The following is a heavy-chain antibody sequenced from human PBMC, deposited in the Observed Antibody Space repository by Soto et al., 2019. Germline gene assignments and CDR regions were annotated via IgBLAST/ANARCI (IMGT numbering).Heavy chain of an antibody. D-gene: IGHD3-3*01. CDR2: IFHTGTT. CDR3: ARDLLEDQLLGWFDP. CDR1: GGSIGRYD. V-gene: IGHV4-59*01. Sequence: TSETLSLTCTVAGGSIGRYDGNWIRQPPGKGLEWIGYIFHTGTTNYNPSLRGRVTMSLDTSKNQFSLNLRSVTAADTAVYYCARDLLEDQLLGWFDPWGPGTQVTVSS. J-gene: IGHJ5*02.